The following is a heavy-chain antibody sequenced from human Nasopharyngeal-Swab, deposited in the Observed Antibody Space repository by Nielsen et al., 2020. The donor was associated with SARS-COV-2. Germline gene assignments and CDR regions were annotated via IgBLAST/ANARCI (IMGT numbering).Heavy chain of an antibody. CDR2: IIPIFGTA. V-gene: IGHV1-69*13. Sequence: SVKVSCKASGGTFSTYAISWVRQAPGQGLEWMGGIIPIFGTANYAQKFQGRVTITADESTSTAYMELSSLRSEDTAVYYCARSSWRNHYGDYVSDAFDIWGQGTMVTVSS. CDR3: ARSSWRNHYGDYVSDAFDI. D-gene: IGHD4-17*01. J-gene: IGHJ3*02. CDR1: GGTFSTYA.